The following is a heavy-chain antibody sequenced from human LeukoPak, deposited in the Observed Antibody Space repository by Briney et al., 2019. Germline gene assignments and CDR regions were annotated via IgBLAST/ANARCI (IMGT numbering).Heavy chain of an antibody. CDR2: ISESGTTM. J-gene: IGHJ4*02. D-gene: IGHD3-16*01. CDR3: ARSVMGSYFDY. Sequence: GGSLRLSCAVSGFSFSNYEMNWVRQAPGEGLEWVSFISESGTTMYYADSVKGRFTISRDNAKNSLYLQMNSLRAEDTAVYYCARSVMGSYFDYWGQGTLVTVSS. V-gene: IGHV3-48*03. CDR1: GFSFSNYE.